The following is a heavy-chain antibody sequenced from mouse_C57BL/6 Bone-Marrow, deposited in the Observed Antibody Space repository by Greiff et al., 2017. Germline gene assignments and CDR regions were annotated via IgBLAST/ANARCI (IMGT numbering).Heavy chain of an antibody. D-gene: IGHD1-1*01. CDR3: ASPGGSSFAWFAY. Sequence: EVQVVESGGDLVKPGGSLKLSCAASGFTFSSYGMSWVRQTPDKRLEWVATISSGGSYTYYPDSVKGRFTISIDNAKNTLYLQMSSLKSEDTAMYYCASPGGSSFAWFAYWGQGTLVTVSA. V-gene: IGHV5-6*01. CDR1: GFTFSSYG. J-gene: IGHJ3*01. CDR2: ISSGGSYT.